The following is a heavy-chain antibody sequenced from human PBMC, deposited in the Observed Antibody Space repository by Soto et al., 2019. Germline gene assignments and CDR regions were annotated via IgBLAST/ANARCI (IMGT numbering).Heavy chain of an antibody. V-gene: IGHV5-51*01. CDR2: IYPGDSDT. D-gene: IGHD5-18*01. Sequence: PGEALKISCNGSGYSFTIYWIGWGRQMPGKGLEWMGIIYPGDSDTRYSPSFQGQVTISADKSISTAYLQWSSLKASDTAMYYCASAYSYGDDAFDIWRQGTMVIVSS. CDR1: GYSFTIYW. J-gene: IGHJ3*02. CDR3: ASAYSYGDDAFDI.